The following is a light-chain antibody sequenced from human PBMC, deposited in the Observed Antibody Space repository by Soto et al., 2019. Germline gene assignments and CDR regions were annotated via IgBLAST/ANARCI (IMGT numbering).Light chain of an antibody. J-gene: IGKJ1*01. CDR1: QSVSSD. Sequence: EIVMPQSPATLSVSPGERVTLSCRASQSVSSDLAWYQQKPGQAPRLLIYGASTRATGIPARFSGSGSGTDFTLTISSLQPEDFATYYCLQDYNYPWTFGQGTKVDIK. CDR3: LQDYNYPWT. CDR2: GAS. V-gene: IGKV3-15*01.